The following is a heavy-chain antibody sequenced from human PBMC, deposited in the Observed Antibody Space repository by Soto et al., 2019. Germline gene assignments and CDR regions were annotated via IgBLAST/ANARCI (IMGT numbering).Heavy chain of an antibody. CDR2: IIPMFGTA. Sequence: QVDLVQSRAEVKKPGSSVKVSCTASGGTFGSYTVTWVRQAPGQGLEWMGEIIPMFGTASYAQKFQGRVTLTADKSTTTAHMELSSLSSDDTAVYFCARQKAMPPHFYSGMDVWGQGTTVTVSS. V-gene: IGHV1-69*06. D-gene: IGHD2-2*01. CDR3: ARQKAMPPHFYSGMDV. J-gene: IGHJ6*02. CDR1: GGTFGSYT.